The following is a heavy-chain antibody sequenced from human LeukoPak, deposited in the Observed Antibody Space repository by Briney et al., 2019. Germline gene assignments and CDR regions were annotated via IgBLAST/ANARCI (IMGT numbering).Heavy chain of an antibody. CDR2: IYYSGST. CDR3: ARARPPLSPDAFDI. CDR1: GGSISSGGYS. J-gene: IGHJ3*02. Sequence: TSETLSLTCTVSGGSISSGGYSWSWIRQHPGKGLEWIGYIYYSGSTYYNPSLKSRVTISVDTSKNQFSLKLSSVTAADTAVYYCARARPPLSPDAFDIWGQGTMVTVSS. V-gene: IGHV4-31*03.